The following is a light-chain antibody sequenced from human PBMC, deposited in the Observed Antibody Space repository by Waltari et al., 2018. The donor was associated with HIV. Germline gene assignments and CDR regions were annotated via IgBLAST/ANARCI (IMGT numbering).Light chain of an antibody. CDR2: DVR. Sequence: QSALTQPRSVSGSPGQSVTISCTGTSSDVGGYNYVSWYQQHPGKAPKRMICDVRKRPSGVPDRFSGSKSGNTASLTISGLQAEDEADYYCCSYAGSYVWVFGGGTKLTVL. CDR1: SSDVGGYNY. V-gene: IGLV2-11*01. CDR3: CSYAGSYVWV. J-gene: IGLJ3*02.